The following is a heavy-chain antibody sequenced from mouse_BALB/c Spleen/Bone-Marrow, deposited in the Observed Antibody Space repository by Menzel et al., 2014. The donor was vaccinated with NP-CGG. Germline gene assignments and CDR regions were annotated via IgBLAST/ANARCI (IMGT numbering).Heavy chain of an antibody. D-gene: IGHD2-14*01. Sequence: VKLVESGTGLVAPSQRLSIPCTVSGFSLTNYGVSWVRQPPGKGLEWLGVIWGDGSTNYHSALISRLSISKDNSKSQVFLKLNSLQTDDTATYYCAKQDYYRYDYAMNYWGQGTSVTVSS. V-gene: IGHV2-3*01. CDR2: IWGDGST. J-gene: IGHJ4*01. CDR3: AKQDYYRYDYAMNY. CDR1: GFSLTNYG.